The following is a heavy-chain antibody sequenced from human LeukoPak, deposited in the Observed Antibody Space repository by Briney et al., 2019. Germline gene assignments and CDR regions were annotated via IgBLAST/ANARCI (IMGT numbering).Heavy chain of an antibody. V-gene: IGHV1-2*02. CDR3: ARGTGYDSSGYDNWFDP. CDR2: INPNSGGT. Sequence: ASVKVSCKASGYTFTGYYMHWVRQAPGQGLVWMGWINPNSGGTNYAQKFQGRVTMTRDTSISTAYMELSRLRSDDTAVYYCARGTGYDSSGYDNWFDPWGQGTLVTVSS. CDR1: GYTFTGYY. J-gene: IGHJ5*02. D-gene: IGHD3-22*01.